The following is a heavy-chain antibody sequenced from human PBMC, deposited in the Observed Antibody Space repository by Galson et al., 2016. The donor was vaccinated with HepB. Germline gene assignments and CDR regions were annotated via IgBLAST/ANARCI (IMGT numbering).Heavy chain of an antibody. CDR1: GYSFTSYW. J-gene: IGHJ2*01. CDR2: IYPGDSDI. CDR3: ARGSPPMPNWFFDL. V-gene: IGHV5-51*01. Sequence: QSGAEVKKPGESLKISCEAFGYSFTSYWIGWVRQMPGKGLEWMGIIYPGDSDIRYSPSFQGQVTISTDKSINTAYVQWSSLRASDSAMYYCARGSPPMPNWFFDLWGRGTLVTVSS. D-gene: IGHD2-2*01.